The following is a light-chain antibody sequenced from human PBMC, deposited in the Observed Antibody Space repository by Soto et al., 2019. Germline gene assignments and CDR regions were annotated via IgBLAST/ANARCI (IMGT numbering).Light chain of an antibody. V-gene: IGKV3-11*01. CDR3: QQRSDWRRT. CDR2: DAS. CDR1: QSISSC. Sequence: EIVLTQSPATLSLSPGERATLSCRASQSISSCLAWYQQKPGQAPRLLFYDASSRAAGIPARFSGSGSGTDFTLTISSLEPEDLAVYYCQQRSDWRRTFGRGTKLEIK. J-gene: IGKJ2*01.